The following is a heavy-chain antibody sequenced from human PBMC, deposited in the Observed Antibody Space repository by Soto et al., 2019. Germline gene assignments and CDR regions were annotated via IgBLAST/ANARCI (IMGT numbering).Heavy chain of an antibody. CDR3: ARDEPYYDFWSGYFDSYYGMDV. Sequence: ASVKVSCKASGYTFTSYGISWVRQAPGQGLEWMGWISAYNGNTNYAQKLQGRVTMTTDTSTSTAYMELRSLRSDDTAVYYCARDEPYYDFWSGYFDSYYGMDVWGQGTTVTV. CDR1: GYTFTSYG. J-gene: IGHJ6*02. V-gene: IGHV1-18*01. D-gene: IGHD3-3*01. CDR2: ISAYNGNT.